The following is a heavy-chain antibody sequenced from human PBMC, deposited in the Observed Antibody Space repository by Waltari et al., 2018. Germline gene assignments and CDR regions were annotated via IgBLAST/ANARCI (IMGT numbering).Heavy chain of an antibody. Sequence: EVQLVQSGAEVKKPGATVKISCKVSGYTFTDYYMHWVQQAPGKGLEWMGLVDPEDGETIYAEKFQGRVTITRNTSISTAYMELSSLRSEDTAVYYCAREGKYYDFWSGYYYYYMDVWGKGTTVTVSS. V-gene: IGHV1-69-2*01. J-gene: IGHJ6*03. CDR3: AREGKYYDFWSGYYYYYMDV. D-gene: IGHD3-3*01. CDR1: GYTFTDYY. CDR2: VDPEDGET.